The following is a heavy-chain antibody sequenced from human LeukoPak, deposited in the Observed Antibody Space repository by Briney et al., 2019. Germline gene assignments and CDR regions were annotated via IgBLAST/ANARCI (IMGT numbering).Heavy chain of an antibody. CDR2: INHSGST. CDR1: GGSISSYY. D-gene: IGHD6-13*01. CDR3: AREYSSSWYGAYYYYYMDV. Sequence: PSETLSLTCTVSGGSISSYYWSWIRQPPGKGLEWIGEINHSGSTNYNPSLKSRVTISVDTSKNQFSLKLSSVTAADTAVYYCAREYSSSWYGAYYYYYMDVWGKGTTVTVSS. J-gene: IGHJ6*03. V-gene: IGHV4-34*01.